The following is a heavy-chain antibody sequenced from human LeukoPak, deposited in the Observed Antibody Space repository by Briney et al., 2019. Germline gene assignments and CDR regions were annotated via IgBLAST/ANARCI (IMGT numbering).Heavy chain of an antibody. J-gene: IGHJ4*02. CDR3: ARDLSAGVVVAAASDY. D-gene: IGHD2-15*01. V-gene: IGHV3-21*01. CDR2: ISSSSNYI. Sequence: GGSLRLSCAASGFTFSSYCMNWVRQAPGKGPEWVSSISSSSNYIYYADSVKGRFTISRDNAKNSLYLQMNSLRAEDTAVYYCARDLSAGVVVAAASDYWGQGTLVTVSS. CDR1: GFTFSSYC.